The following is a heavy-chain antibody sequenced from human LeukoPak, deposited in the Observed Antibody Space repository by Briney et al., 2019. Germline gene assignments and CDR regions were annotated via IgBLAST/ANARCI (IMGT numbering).Heavy chain of an antibody. CDR3: ARGGGLDV. CDR2: INHNGSVD. J-gene: IGHJ6*02. CDR1: GFTFSSYW. Sequence: GGSLRLSCAASGFTFSSYWMNWARQAPGKGLEWVASINHNGSVDYYVDSVKGRFTISRDNAKNSLYLQMSNLRAEDTAVYFCARGGGLDVWGQGATVTVSS. D-gene: IGHD3-16*01. V-gene: IGHV3-7*03.